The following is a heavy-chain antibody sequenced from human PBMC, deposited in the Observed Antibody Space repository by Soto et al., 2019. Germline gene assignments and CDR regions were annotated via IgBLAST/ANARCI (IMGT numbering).Heavy chain of an antibody. D-gene: IGHD3-16*02. CDR1: GFIFSSYA. CDR3: EEARGELSGGYFDY. J-gene: IGHJ4*02. V-gene: IGHV3-23*01. Sequence: EVQLLESGGGLVQPGGSLRLSCAASGFIFSSYAMSWVRQAPGKGLEWVADISGSAGSTYYVDSVKGRFTISRDNSKNRLYLQMNGVRAEDTAVYYCEEARGELSGGYFDYWGPGTLVTVS. CDR2: ISGSAGST.